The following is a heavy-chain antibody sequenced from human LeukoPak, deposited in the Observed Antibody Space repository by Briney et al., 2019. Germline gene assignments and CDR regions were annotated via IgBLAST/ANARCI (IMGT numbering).Heavy chain of an antibody. CDR3: AKDPPYSSGWYGY. CDR2: IRSGATTI. V-gene: IGHV3-11*01. Sequence: PGGSLRLSCEASGFSFSDYYMSWVRQPPGKGLEWIAYIRSGATTIYYADSVKGRFTISRDNSKNTVYLQMNRQRAEDTAVYYCAKDPPYSSGWYGYWGQGTLVTVSS. D-gene: IGHD6-19*01. J-gene: IGHJ4*02. CDR1: GFSFSDYY.